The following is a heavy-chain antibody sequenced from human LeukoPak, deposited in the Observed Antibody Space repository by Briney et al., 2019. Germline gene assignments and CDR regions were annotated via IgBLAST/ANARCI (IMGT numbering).Heavy chain of an antibody. V-gene: IGHV3-23*01. CDR1: GFTFNNYA. CDR2: ISNSASRS. CDR3: ANSVIMVRGVPTPELGY. J-gene: IGHJ4*02. Sequence: RAGGSLRLSCAGSGFTFNNYAMTWVRQAPGKGLEWVSGISNSASRSYYADSVKGRFTISRDNSKNTLYLQMNSLRAEDTAVYYCANSVIMVRGVPTPELGYWGQGTLVTVSS. D-gene: IGHD3-10*01.